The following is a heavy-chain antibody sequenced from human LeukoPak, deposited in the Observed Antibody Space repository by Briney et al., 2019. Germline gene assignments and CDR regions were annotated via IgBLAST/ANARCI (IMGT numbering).Heavy chain of an antibody. V-gene: IGHV3-49*03. CDR3: ARDRSRGYCSGGICYYRFDY. CDR1: GFTFGDYA. Sequence: PGGSLRLSCTTSGFTFGDYAMSWFRQAPGKALEWVAFIRSKAYGGTTEYAASVKDRFTISRDDSKSIVYLQMNSLKAEDTAVYYCARDRSRGYCSGGICYYRFDYWGQGTLVTVSS. J-gene: IGHJ4*02. D-gene: IGHD2-15*01. CDR2: IRSKAYGGTT.